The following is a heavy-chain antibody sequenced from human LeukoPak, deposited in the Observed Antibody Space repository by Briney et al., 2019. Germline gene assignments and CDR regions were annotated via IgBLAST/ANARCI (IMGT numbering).Heavy chain of an antibody. J-gene: IGHJ4*02. CDR1: GYTFTTYY. Sequence: ASVKVSFKASGYTFTTYYMYWVRQAPGQGLEWMGVINPSGGSASYAQKFHGRVTMTRDTSTNTVYMELSSLRSEDTAVYYCARGYCSGGSCANFDYWGQGTLVTVSS. D-gene: IGHD2-15*01. CDR2: INPSGGSA. CDR3: ARGYCSGGSCANFDY. V-gene: IGHV1-46*01.